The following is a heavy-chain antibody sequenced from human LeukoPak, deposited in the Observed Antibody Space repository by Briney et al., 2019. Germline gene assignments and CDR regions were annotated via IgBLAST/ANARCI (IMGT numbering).Heavy chain of an antibody. Sequence: SETLSVTCTVSGGFIGSSSFYWAWIPQTPGKGLEWIGSLAYSGSTYYKSSLKSRDTLSVDAAKNQFSLNLTSVTAADTALFYCASSTSYYYDTSSYFVYWGQG. CDR2: LAYSGST. V-gene: IGHV4-39*01. D-gene: IGHD3-22*01. CDR1: GGFIGSSSFY. J-gene: IGHJ1*01. CDR3: ASSTSYYYDTSSYFVY.